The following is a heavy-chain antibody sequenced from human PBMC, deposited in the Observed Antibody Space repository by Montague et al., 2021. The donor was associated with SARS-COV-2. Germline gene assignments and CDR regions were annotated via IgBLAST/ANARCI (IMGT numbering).Heavy chain of an antibody. CDR3: ARGRQHINMVVVVVTGGEYYFDF. CDR1: GASINAYY. Sequence: SETLSLTCTVSGASINAYYWTWIRQPPGKGLEWIGEINHRRSTNYNPSLKSRVTISVDTSKNQFSLKMTSVTAADTAVYYCARGRQHINMVVVVVTGGEYYFDFWGQGTLVAVSS. J-gene: IGHJ4*02. D-gene: IGHD3-22*01. V-gene: IGHV4-34*01. CDR2: INHRRST.